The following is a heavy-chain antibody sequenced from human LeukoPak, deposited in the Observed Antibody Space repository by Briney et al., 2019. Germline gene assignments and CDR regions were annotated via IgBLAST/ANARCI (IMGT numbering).Heavy chain of an antibody. CDR2: ISSSSSYI. Sequence: PGGSLRLSCAASGFSFSSYSMTWVRQAPGKGLEWVSSISSSSSYIYYADSVKGRFTISRDNAKNSLYLQMNSLRAEDTAVYYCARDLGYYYDSSGYISAIDYWGQGTLVTVSS. V-gene: IGHV3-21*01. CDR3: ARDLGYYYDSSGYISAIDY. CDR1: GFSFSSYS. J-gene: IGHJ4*02. D-gene: IGHD3-22*01.